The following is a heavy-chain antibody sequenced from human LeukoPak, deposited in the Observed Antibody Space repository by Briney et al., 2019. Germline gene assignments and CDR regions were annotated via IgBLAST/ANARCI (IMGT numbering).Heavy chain of an antibody. CDR1: GFTVNSNY. D-gene: IGHD3-9*01. CDR2: IYSGGST. J-gene: IGHJ4*02. CDR3: ARANYEILTGYLYFDY. Sequence: GGSLRLSCAASGFTVNSNYMSWVRQAPGKGLEWVSIIYSGGSTHHGDSVKGRFTISRDNSKNTLYLQMNSLRAEDTAVYYCARANYEILTGYLYFDYWGQGTRVTVSS. V-gene: IGHV3-66*01.